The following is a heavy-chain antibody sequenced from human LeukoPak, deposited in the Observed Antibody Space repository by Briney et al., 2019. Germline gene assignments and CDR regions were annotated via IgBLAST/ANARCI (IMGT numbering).Heavy chain of an antibody. D-gene: IGHD2-15*01. CDR2: INQDESEK. CDR3: ARDSACYDY. J-gene: IGHJ4*02. CDR1: GFTFSRYW. V-gene: IGHV3-7*01. Sequence: GGSLRLPCAASGFTFSRYWMSWVRQVPGKGLEWVANINQDESEKYYVDSVKGRFTISRDNAKNSLYLQMDSLRAEDTAVYYCARDSACYDYWGQGTLVTVSS.